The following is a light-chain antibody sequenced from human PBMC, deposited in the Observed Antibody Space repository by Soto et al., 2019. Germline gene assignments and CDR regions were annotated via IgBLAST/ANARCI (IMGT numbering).Light chain of an antibody. J-gene: IGLJ2*01. CDR3: VAWDGSLNVVL. Sequence: QSVLTQPPSASGTPGQRVTISCSGSSSNIGSHAVNWYQHVPGTAPKPLLNRNDQRASGVPDRFSGSKSDTSASLAISGLQSEDEADYYCVAWDGSLNVVLFGGGTKLTVL. CDR1: SSNIGSHA. V-gene: IGLV1-44*01. CDR2: RND.